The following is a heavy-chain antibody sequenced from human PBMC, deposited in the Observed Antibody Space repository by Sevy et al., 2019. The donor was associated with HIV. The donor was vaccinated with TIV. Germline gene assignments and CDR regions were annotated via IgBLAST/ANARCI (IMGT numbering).Heavy chain of an antibody. CDR3: AGRKVGDFWSGSLRGLWAGGPLFDY. Sequence: GGSLRLSCAASGFTFSSYAMTWVRQAPGKGLEWVSSISHTGDNIYYADSVRGRFTISRDNSKSTLYLHMSSLRAEDTAVYYCAGRKVGDFWSGSLRGLWAGGPLFDYWGQGTLVTVSS. CDR1: GFTFSSYA. D-gene: IGHD3-3*01. V-gene: IGHV3-23*01. CDR2: ISHTGDNI. J-gene: IGHJ4*02.